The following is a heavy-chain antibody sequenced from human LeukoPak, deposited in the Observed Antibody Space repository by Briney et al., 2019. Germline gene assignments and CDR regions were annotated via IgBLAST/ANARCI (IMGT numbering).Heavy chain of an antibody. CDR3: ASTSAMVYFDY. V-gene: IGHV4-39*01. D-gene: IGHD5-18*01. Sequence: SETLSLTCAVSGGSISSSSYYWGWIRQPPGKGLEWRGSIYYSGSTYYNPSLKSRVTISVDTSKNQFSLKLSSVTAADTAVYYCASTSAMVYFDYWGQGTLVTVSS. J-gene: IGHJ4*02. CDR2: IYYSGST. CDR1: GGSISSSSYY.